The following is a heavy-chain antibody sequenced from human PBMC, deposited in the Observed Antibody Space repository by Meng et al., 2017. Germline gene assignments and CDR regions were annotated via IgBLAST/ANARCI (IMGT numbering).Heavy chain of an antibody. D-gene: IGHD1-26*01. Sequence: QVQLQESGPGLVKPSQTLSLTCPVPGGSISSGNYYWSWIRQPPGKGLEWIGYIYHSGSTYYNPSLKSRVTISVDTSKNQFSLKLNYVTAADTAVYYCARDSGVGGSYNWFDPWGQGTLVTVSS. CDR2: IYHSGST. CDR1: GGSISSGNYY. CDR3: ARDSGVGGSYNWFDP. J-gene: IGHJ5*02. V-gene: IGHV4-30-4*01.